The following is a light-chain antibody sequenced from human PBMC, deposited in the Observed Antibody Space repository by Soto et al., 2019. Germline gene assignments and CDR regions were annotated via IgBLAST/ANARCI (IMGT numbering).Light chain of an antibody. Sequence: EIVMTQSPGTLSVSTGQGATLSCRASHSVDSNLAWYQQKPGQAPRLLIFVASTRPTGIPDRFSGSGCGTEFTLIISSLHSEDFAVHYCQQYDKLPLTFGRGTKLDIK. J-gene: IGKJ4*01. CDR1: HSVDSN. CDR3: QQYDKLPLT. V-gene: IGKV3D-15*01. CDR2: VAS.